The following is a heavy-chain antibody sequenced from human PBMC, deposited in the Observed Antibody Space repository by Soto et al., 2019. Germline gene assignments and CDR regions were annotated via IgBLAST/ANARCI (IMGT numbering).Heavy chain of an antibody. V-gene: IGHV3-15*01. CDR3: TTGRFYGDYYYGMDV. CDR1: GFTFSNAW. J-gene: IGHJ6*02. Sequence: PXESLSLSCAASGFTFSNAWMSWVRQAPGKGLEWVGRIKSKTDGGTTDYAAPVKGRFTISRDDSKNTLYLQMNSLKTEDTAVYYCTTGRFYGDYYYGMDVCAQGTTVTVSS. CDR2: IKSKTDGGTT. D-gene: IGHD4-17*01.